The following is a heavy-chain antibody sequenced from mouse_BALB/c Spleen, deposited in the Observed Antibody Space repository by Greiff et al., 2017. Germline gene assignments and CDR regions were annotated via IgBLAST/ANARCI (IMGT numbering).Heavy chain of an antibody. V-gene: IGHV1-15*01. CDR2: IDPETGGT. Sequence: VQLQQSGAELVRPGASVTLSCKASGYTFTDYEMHWVKQTPVHGLEWIGAIDPETGGTAYNQKFKGKATLTADKSSSTAYMELRSLTSEDSAVYYCTRRSSYAMDYWGQGTSVTVSS. CDR1: GYTFTDYE. CDR3: TRRSSYAMDY. J-gene: IGHJ4*01.